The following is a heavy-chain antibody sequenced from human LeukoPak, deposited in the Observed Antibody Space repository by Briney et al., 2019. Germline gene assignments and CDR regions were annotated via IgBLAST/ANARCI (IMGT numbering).Heavy chain of an antibody. V-gene: IGHV1-24*01. Sequence: ASVKVSCKVSGYTLTELSMHWVRQAPGKGLEWMGGFDPEDGETIYAQKFQGRVTMTEDTSTDTAYMELSSLRSEDTAVYYCARGPIRGGWYLAIYWGQGTLVTVSS. J-gene: IGHJ4*02. D-gene: IGHD6-19*01. CDR1: GYTLTELS. CDR2: FDPEDGET. CDR3: ARGPIRGGWYLAIY.